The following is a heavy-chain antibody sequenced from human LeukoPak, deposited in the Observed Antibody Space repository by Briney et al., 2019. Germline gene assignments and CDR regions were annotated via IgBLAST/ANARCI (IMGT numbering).Heavy chain of an antibody. CDR1: GFDFSDYG. J-gene: IGHJ6*03. CDR3: AKDVLRYCSSTSCYSIDV. Sequence: GGSLRLSCAASGFDFSDYGMHWVRQAPGKGLEWVAVIWYDGSNKYYADSVKGRFTISRDNSKNTLYLQMNSLRAEDTAVYYCAKDVLRYCSSTSCYSIDVWGKGTTVTVSS. CDR2: IWYDGSNK. D-gene: IGHD2-2*02. V-gene: IGHV3-33*06.